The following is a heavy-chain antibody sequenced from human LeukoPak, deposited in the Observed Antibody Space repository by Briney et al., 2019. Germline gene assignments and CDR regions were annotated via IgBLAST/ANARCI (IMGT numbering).Heavy chain of an antibody. V-gene: IGHV3-33*01. CDR3: ASAGTSYGDQFFDY. Sequence: GGSLRLSCAASGFIFSNYGMHWVRQGPGKGLEWVAVIWYDGSKKYYADSAKGRFTISKDNSNNILYLQMDSLRAEDTAVYYCASAGTSYGDQFFDYWGQGTLVTVSS. D-gene: IGHD4-17*01. CDR2: IWYDGSKK. J-gene: IGHJ4*02. CDR1: GFIFSNYG.